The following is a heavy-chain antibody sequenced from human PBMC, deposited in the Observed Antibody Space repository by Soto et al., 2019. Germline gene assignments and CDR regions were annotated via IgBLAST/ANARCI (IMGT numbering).Heavy chain of an antibody. D-gene: IGHD4-17*01. J-gene: IGHJ4*02. CDR2: ISAYNGNT. CDR1: GYTFTSYG. V-gene: IGHV1-18*01. CDR3: ARDYGRYGDSVPPGYFDY. Sequence: QVQLVQSGAEVKKPGASVKVSCKASGYTFTSYGISWVRQAPGQGLEWMGWISAYNGNTNYAQKLQGRVTMTTDTSTSTAYMELRSLRSDDTAVYYFARDYGRYGDSVPPGYFDYWGQGTLVTVSS.